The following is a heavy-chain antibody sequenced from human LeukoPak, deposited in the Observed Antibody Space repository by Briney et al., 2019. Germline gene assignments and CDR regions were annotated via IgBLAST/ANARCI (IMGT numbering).Heavy chain of an antibody. Sequence: PGGALRLSFAASGLTLSNYAIHWVRPAPGKGVEWVSAISGSGGSTYYADSVKGRFTISRDNSKNTLYLQMNSLRAEDTAVYYCAKYVWQLVHWFDPWGQGTLVTVSS. V-gene: IGHV3-23*01. CDR3: AKYVWQLVHWFDP. D-gene: IGHD6-13*01. J-gene: IGHJ5*02. CDR2: ISGSGGST. CDR1: GLTLSNYA.